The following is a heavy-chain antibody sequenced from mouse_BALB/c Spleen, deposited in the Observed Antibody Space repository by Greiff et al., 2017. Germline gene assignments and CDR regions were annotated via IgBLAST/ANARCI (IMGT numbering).Heavy chain of an antibody. Sequence: EVKLMESGGGLVQPGGSLKLSCAASGFTFSSYGMSWVRQTPDKRLELVATINSNGGSTYYPDSVKGRFTISRDNAKNTLYLQMSSLKSEDTAMYYCARFYYDYDRTWFAYWGQGTLVTVSA. CDR1: GFTFSSYG. CDR2: INSNGGST. V-gene: IGHV5-6-3*01. D-gene: IGHD2-4*01. J-gene: IGHJ3*01. CDR3: ARFYYDYDRTWFAY.